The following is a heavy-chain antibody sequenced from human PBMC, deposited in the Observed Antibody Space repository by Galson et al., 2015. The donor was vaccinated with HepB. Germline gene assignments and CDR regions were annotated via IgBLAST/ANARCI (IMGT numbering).Heavy chain of an antibody. CDR2: IYYSGNT. CDR3: AGYSSSFGSTGYFDY. J-gene: IGHJ4*02. Sequence: TLSLTCTVSGGSISSAGYYWSWIRQHPGKGLEWIGYIYYSGNTYYNPSLKSRVSISVDTSKNQFSLKLSSVTAADTAVYYCAGYSSSFGSTGYFDYWGQGTLVTVSS. V-gene: IGHV4-31*03. D-gene: IGHD6-13*01. CDR1: GGSISSAGYY.